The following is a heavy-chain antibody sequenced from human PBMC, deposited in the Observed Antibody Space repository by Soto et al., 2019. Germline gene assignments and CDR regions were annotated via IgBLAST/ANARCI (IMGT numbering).Heavy chain of an antibody. CDR3: ARGRGFDP. V-gene: IGHV6-1*01. Sequence: QVPLQQSGPGLVQPSQTLSLTCAISGDSVSSTSVTWNWIRQSPSRGLEWLGTTFYRSKWYNDYAVSVKTRITINPDTSKNQFSLQLNSVTPEDTAVYYCARGRGFDPWGQGTLVTVSS. CDR1: GDSVSSTSVT. J-gene: IGHJ5*02. CDR2: TFYRSKWYN.